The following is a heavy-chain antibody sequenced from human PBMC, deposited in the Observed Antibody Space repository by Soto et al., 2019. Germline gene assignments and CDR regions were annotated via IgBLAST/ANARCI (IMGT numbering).Heavy chain of an antibody. CDR3: ARGRAKEYWFPYFDY. V-gene: IGHV4-4*02. CDR2: IYHSGST. J-gene: IGHJ4*02. CDR1: GGSISSSNW. D-gene: IGHD2-8*02. Sequence: KPSETLSLTCAVSGGSISSSNWWSWVRQPPGKGLEWIGEIYHSGSTNYNPSLKSRVTISVDKSKNQFSLKLSSVTAADTAVYYCARGRAKEYWFPYFDYWGQGTLVTVSS.